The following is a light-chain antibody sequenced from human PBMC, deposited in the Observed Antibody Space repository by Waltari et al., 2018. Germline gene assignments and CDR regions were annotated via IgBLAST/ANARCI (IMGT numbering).Light chain of an antibody. V-gene: IGLV1-44*01. CDR3: AAWDDSLNGPV. CDR1: SPHIASNP. J-gene: IGLJ3*02. CDR2: NNN. Sequence: QSVLTQPPSASGTPGQRVTISCSGSSPHIASNPVNWYRQLPGTAPKLLIYNNNLRPSGVPDRFSGSKSGPSASLAISGLQSEDEADYYCAAWDDSLNGPVFGGGTKLTVL.